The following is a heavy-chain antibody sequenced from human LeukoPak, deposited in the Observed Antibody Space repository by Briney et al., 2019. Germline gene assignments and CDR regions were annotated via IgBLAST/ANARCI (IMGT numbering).Heavy chain of an antibody. Sequence: ASVKVSCKASGYTFTGYYMHWVRQAPGQGFEWMGRIIPNNGGTNYAQKFQGRVTMTRDTSISTAYMELSRLRSDDTAVYYCAREIGGATSFDYWGQGALVTVSS. CDR1: GYTFTGYY. J-gene: IGHJ4*02. V-gene: IGHV1-2*06. D-gene: IGHD1-26*01. CDR3: AREIGGATSFDY. CDR2: IIPNNGGT.